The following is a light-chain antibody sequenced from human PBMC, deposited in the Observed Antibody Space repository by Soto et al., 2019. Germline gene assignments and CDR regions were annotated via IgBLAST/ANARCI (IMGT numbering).Light chain of an antibody. J-gene: IGKJ4*01. CDR1: QSLLYSNGYNY. V-gene: IGKV2-28*01. CDR3: MQALQTPLT. CDR2: LGS. Sequence: DIVMTQSPLLLAVTPGEPASISCRSSQSLLYSNGYNYLDWYLQKPGQSPQLLIYLGSDRASGVPDRFSGNGSGTDSTLKISRVETADVGVYYCMQALQTPLTFGGGTKVEIK.